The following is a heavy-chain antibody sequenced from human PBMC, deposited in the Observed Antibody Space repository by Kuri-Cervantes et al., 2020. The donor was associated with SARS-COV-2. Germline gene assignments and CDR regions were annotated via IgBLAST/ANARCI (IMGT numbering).Heavy chain of an antibody. D-gene: IGHD1-26*01. CDR1: GFTFSSYG. V-gene: IGHV3-30*19. CDR3: ARSTWDLYYYDL. J-gene: IGHJ4*02. CDR2: ISYDGSNK. Sequence: GESLKISCAASGFTFSSYGMHWVRQAPGKGLEWVAVISYDGSNKYYADSVKGRFTISRDNSKNTLYLQMNSLRAEDTAVYYCARSTWDLYYYDLWGQGTLVTVSS.